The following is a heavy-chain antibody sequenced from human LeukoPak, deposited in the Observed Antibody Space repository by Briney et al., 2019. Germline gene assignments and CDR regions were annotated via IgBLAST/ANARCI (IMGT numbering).Heavy chain of an antibody. CDR1: GGTFSSYA. J-gene: IGHJ3*02. Sequence: ASVKVSCKASGGTFSSYAISWVRQAPGQGLEWMGIINPSGGSTSYAQKFQGRVTMTRDTSTSTVYMELSSLRSEDTAVYYCASARDGLPHDAFDIWGQGTMVTVSS. CDR2: INPSGGST. CDR3: ASARDGLPHDAFDI. D-gene: IGHD5-24*01. V-gene: IGHV1-46*01.